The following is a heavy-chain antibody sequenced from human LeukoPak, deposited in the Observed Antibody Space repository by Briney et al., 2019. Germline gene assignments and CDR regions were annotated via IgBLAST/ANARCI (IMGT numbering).Heavy chain of an antibody. J-gene: IGHJ4*02. V-gene: IGHV3-33*01. Sequence: HSGGSLRLSCAASGFTFSSYGMHWVRQAPGKGLEWVAVIWYDGSNKYYADSVKGRFTISRDNPKNSLFLQMNSPRADDTAVYYWARLYSSSVNFGAQGPMVPVPS. CDR1: GFTFSSYG. D-gene: IGHD6-13*01. CDR3: ARLYSSSVNF. CDR2: IWYDGSNK.